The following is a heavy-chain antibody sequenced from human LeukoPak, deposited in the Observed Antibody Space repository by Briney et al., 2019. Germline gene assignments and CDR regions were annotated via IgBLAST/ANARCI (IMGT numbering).Heavy chain of an antibody. CDR2: ISAYNGNT. J-gene: IGHJ5*02. V-gene: IGHV1-18*01. D-gene: IGHD3-16*01. CDR3: ARGVSAIFVILGLGLFDP. Sequence: EASVKVSCKASGYTFTSYGISWVRQAPGQGLEWMGWISAYNGNTNYAQKLQGRVTMTTDTSTSTAYMELRSLRSDDTAVYYCARGVSAIFVILGLGLFDPWGQGTLVTVSS. CDR1: GYTFTSYG.